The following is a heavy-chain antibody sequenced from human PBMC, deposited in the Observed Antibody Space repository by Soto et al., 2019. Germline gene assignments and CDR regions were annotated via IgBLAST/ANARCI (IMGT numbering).Heavy chain of an antibody. CDR2: KYYSGIS. CDR3: VREDMSGTYYFDA. V-gene: IGHV4-61*01. D-gene: IGHD1-26*01. Sequence: QVQLQESGPGLLKPSETLTLTCTVTRGSGSSQTHFWTWIRQPPGKGLEWIGYKYYSGISNYNPSLQSRVTISVDPSKNQFSLRLTSVTAADTAVYYCVREDMSGTYYFDAWGQGALVTVSA. CDR1: RGSGSSQTHF. J-gene: IGHJ4*02.